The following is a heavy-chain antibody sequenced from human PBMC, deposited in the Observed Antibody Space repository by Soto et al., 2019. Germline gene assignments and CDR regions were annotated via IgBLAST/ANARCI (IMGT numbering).Heavy chain of an antibody. Sequence: QVQLVESGGGVVQPGNSLRLSCAASEFIFNIYGLHWVRQAPGKGLEWVAVIWFDGSNAYFADSVEGRFTISRDNSKNTLYLEVNSLRAEDTAVYFCARGLRGISFYAMDVWGQGTAVTVSS. J-gene: IGHJ6*02. D-gene: IGHD3-3*02. V-gene: IGHV3-33*01. CDR1: EFIFNIYG. CDR2: IWFDGSNA. CDR3: ARGLRGISFYAMDV.